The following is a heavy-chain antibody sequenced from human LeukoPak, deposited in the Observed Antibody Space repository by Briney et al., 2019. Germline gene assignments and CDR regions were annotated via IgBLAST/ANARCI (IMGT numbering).Heavy chain of an antibody. Sequence: PGGSLRLSCAASGFTFKGSALHWLRPASPKGLDWVGRIRSKANNYATAYAASVKGRFTISRDDSKNTAFLQMNSLISEDTAVYYCTRVGPGGNSDYWGQGTLVTVSS. V-gene: IGHV3-73*01. D-gene: IGHD4-23*01. CDR1: GFTFKGSA. CDR2: IRSKANNYAT. CDR3: TRVGPGGNSDY. J-gene: IGHJ4*02.